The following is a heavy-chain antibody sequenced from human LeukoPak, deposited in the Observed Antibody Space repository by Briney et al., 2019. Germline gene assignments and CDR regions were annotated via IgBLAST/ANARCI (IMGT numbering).Heavy chain of an antibody. J-gene: IGHJ6*02. CDR1: GGSISGYY. CDR3: AREGYSGMDV. Sequence: PSETLSLTCTVSGGSISGYYWSWIRQPPGKGLEWIGYIFYSGSTNYNPSLKSRVTISVDTSKNQFSLKLNSVTAADTAVYYCAREGYSGMDVWGQGTTVTVSS. CDR2: IFYSGST. V-gene: IGHV4-59*01.